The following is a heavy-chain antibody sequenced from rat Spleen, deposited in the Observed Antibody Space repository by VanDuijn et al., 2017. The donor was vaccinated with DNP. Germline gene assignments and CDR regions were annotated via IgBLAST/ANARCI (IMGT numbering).Heavy chain of an antibody. CDR2: ISYDGSRT. CDR3: ARLWAGGDY. Sequence: EVQLVESGGGLVQPGRSLKLSCAASGFTFSDYAMAWVRQAPKKGLEWVATISYDGSRTYYRDSVKGRFTISRDNAKSTLYLQMDSLRSEDTATYYCARLWAGGDYWGQGVMVTVSS. D-gene: IGHD4-6*01. V-gene: IGHV5-17*01. CDR1: GFTFSDYA. J-gene: IGHJ2*01.